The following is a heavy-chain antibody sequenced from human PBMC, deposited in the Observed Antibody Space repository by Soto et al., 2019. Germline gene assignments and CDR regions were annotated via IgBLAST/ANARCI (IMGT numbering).Heavy chain of an antibody. J-gene: IGHJ4*02. CDR2: IWYDGSNK. CDR3: ARGAGYNYGYFDY. Sequence: QVQLVESGGGVVQPGRSLRLSCAASGFTFSSYGMHWVRQAPGKGLEWVAVIWYDGSNKYYADSVKGRFTISRDNSKHTLYLQMNSLRAEDTAVYYCARGAGYNYGYFDYWGQGTLVTVSS. D-gene: IGHD5-18*01. CDR1: GFTFSSYG. V-gene: IGHV3-33*01.